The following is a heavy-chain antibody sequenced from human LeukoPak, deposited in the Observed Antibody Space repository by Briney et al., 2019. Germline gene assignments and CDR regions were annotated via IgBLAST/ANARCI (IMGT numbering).Heavy chain of an antibody. Sequence: GGSLRLSCAASGFTSSVYWMSWVRQAPGMGLEWVANIKQDGSEKYYVDSVKGRFTISRDNAKNSLYLQMNSLRAEDTAVYYCARHFWSGYYLFDYWGQGTLVTVSS. D-gene: IGHD3-3*02. J-gene: IGHJ4*02. CDR2: IKQDGSEK. CDR3: ARHFWSGYYLFDY. CDR1: GFTSSVYW. V-gene: IGHV3-7*01.